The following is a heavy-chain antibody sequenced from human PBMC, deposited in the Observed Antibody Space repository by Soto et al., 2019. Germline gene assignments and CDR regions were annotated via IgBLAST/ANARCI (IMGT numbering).Heavy chain of an antibody. CDR1: GFTFSSFW. D-gene: IGHD6-6*01. CDR2: VRSDGTIT. J-gene: IGHJ4*02. CDR3: ARGPLWGSSAY. Sequence: EVQLVESGGGLVQPGGSLRLSCAASGFTFSSFWMHWVRQAPGKGLVWVSLVRSDGTITTYADSVDGRFTISRDNAKNTVYLQMNSLIAEDTAVYYCARGPLWGSSAYWGQGALVTVSS. V-gene: IGHV3-74*01.